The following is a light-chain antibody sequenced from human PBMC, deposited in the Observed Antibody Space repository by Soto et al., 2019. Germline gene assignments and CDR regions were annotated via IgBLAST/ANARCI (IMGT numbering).Light chain of an antibody. CDR1: QSVTNN. J-gene: IGKJ5*01. CDR3: QQYNNWPPIT. V-gene: IGKV3D-15*01. CDR2: DAS. Sequence: EIVLTQSPGTLSLSPGERATLSCRASQSVTNNQFAWYQQRPGQAPRLLIYDASYRATGIPARFSGSRSGTEFTLTISSLQSEDFEVYYCQQYNNWPPITFGQGTRLEIK.